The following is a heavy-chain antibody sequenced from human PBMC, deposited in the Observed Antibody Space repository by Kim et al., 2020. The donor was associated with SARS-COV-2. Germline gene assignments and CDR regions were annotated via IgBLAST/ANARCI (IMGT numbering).Heavy chain of an antibody. CDR3: AKVASSYYFHYGMDV. D-gene: IGHD1-26*01. J-gene: IGHJ6*02. Sequence: ADSGKGRFNISRDNSKNTLYLRMNSLRPEDTAVYYCAKVASSYYFHYGMDVWGHGTAVTVSS. V-gene: IGHV3-23*01.